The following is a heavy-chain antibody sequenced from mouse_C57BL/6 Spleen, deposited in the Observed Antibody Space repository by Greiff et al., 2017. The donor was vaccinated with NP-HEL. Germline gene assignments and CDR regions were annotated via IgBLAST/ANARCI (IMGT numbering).Heavy chain of an antibody. CDR1: GYTFTSYW. J-gene: IGHJ2*01. D-gene: IGHD2-5*01. Sequence: VQLQQPGAELVRPGSSVKLSCKASGYTFTSYWMHWVKQRPIQGLEWIGNIDPSDSETHYNQKFKDKATLTVDKSSSTAYMQLSSLTSEDSAVYYCARKDSNHLDYWGQGTTLTVSS. CDR3: ARKDSNHLDY. V-gene: IGHV1-52*01. CDR2: IDPSDSET.